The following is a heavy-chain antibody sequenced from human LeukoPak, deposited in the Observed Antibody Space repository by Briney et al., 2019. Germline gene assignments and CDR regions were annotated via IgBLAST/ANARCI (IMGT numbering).Heavy chain of an antibody. CDR2: ISSNGGST. V-gene: IGHV3-64D*06. J-gene: IGHJ3*02. D-gene: IGHD5-12*01. CDR1: GFTFSSYA. CDR3: VKGSPYERPRGAFDI. Sequence: GGSLRLSCSASGFTFSSYAMHWVRQAPGKGLEYVSAISSNGGSTYYADSVKGRFTISRDNSKNTLYLQMSSLRAEDTAVYYCVKGSPYERPRGAFDIWGQGTMVTVSS.